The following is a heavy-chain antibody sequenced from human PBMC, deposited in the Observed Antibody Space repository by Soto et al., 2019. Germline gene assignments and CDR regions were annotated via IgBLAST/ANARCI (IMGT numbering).Heavy chain of an antibody. Sequence: SETLSLTCTVSGGSISSGGYYWSWIRQHPGKGLEWIGYIYYSGSTYYSPSLKSRVTISVDTSKNQFSLTLSSVTAADTAVYYCARSLFTIFGVVIPYYYYGMDVWGQGTTVTVSS. V-gene: IGHV4-31*03. J-gene: IGHJ6*02. D-gene: IGHD3-3*01. CDR1: GGSISSGGYY. CDR2: IYYSGST. CDR3: ARSLFTIFGVVIPYYYYGMDV.